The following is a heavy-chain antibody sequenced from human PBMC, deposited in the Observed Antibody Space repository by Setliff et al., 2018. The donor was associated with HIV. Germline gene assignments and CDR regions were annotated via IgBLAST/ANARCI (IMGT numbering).Heavy chain of an antibody. Sequence: PSETLSLTCTISGGSITGYFWSWIRQPPGKGLEWIGYIYYNGNTNYNPSLKSRGTISVDTSKNQFSLKLTSVTAADTAVYYCAREIYGGNSRPFDYWGQGTLVTVS. D-gene: IGHD4-17*01. CDR3: AREIYGGNSRPFDY. CDR2: IYYNGNT. CDR1: GGSITGYF. J-gene: IGHJ4*02. V-gene: IGHV4-59*01.